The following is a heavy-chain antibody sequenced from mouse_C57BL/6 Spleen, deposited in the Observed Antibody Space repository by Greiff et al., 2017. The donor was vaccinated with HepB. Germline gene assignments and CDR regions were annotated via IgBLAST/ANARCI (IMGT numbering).Heavy chain of an antibody. J-gene: IGHJ4*01. CDR1: GYAFSSYW. CDR3: ARDDYENYAMDY. V-gene: IGHV1-80*01. Sequence: QVQLQQSGAELVKPGASVKISCKASGYAFSSYWMNWVKQRPGKGLEWIGQIYPGDGDTNYNGKFKGKATLTADKSSSTAYMQISSLTSEDSAVYFCARDDYENYAMDYWGQGTSVTVSS. D-gene: IGHD2-4*01. CDR2: IYPGDGDT.